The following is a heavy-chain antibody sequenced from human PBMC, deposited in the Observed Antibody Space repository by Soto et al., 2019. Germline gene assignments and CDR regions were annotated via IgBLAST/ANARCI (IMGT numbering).Heavy chain of an antibody. Sequence: QVQLVQAGTVVPRRGSSVKVSCQASGGTFSSHGMAWLRQAPGQGLEWMGGIIPTCGTPTYAPKFQARVTIREDNYTTLFYMVLSRLGADGAGDYYGATDRSSHYLDVWGQGTLVTVSS. CDR1: GGTFSSHG. V-gene: IGHV1-69*06. CDR2: IIPTCGTP. J-gene: IGHJ4*02. D-gene: IGHD1-26*01. CDR3: ATDRSSHYLDV.